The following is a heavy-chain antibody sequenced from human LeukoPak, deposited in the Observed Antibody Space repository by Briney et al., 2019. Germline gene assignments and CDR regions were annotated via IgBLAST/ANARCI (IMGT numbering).Heavy chain of an antibody. Sequence: EASVKVSCKASGGTFSSYAISWVRQAPGQGLQWMRGIIPIFDTANHAQKFQGRVTITADESTSTAYMELSSLRSEDTAVYYCVRSIAVAGTTWYFDLWGRGTLVTVSS. J-gene: IGHJ2*01. D-gene: IGHD6-19*01. CDR2: IIPIFDTA. V-gene: IGHV1-69*01. CDR3: VRSIAVAGTTWYFDL. CDR1: GGTFSSYA.